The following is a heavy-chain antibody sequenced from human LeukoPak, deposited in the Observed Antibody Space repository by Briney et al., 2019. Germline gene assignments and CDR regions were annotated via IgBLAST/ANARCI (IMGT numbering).Heavy chain of an antibody. Sequence: GGSLRLSCAASGFTFSSYEVNWVRQAPGKGLEWVSYISSSGNTIYYADSVKGRFTNSRDNANNSLYLQMNSLRAEDTAVYYCARDRADYVGAFDIWGQGTMVTVSS. J-gene: IGHJ3*02. D-gene: IGHD4-17*01. CDR2: ISSSGNTI. V-gene: IGHV3-48*03. CDR1: GFTFSSYE. CDR3: ARDRADYVGAFDI.